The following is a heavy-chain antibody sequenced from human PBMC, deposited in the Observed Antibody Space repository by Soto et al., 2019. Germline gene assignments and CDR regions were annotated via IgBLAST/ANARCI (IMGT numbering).Heavy chain of an antibody. D-gene: IGHD3-3*01. CDR1: GFTFSSYS. Sequence: PGGSLRLSCAASGFTFSSYSMNWVRQAPGKGLEWVSAISGGGSSTYYADSVKGRFTISRDNSKNTLYLQMNSLRAEDTAVYYCAKIPYYDFWSGYSTRYYYMDVWGKGTTVTVS. CDR3: AKIPYYDFWSGYSTRYYYMDV. J-gene: IGHJ6*03. V-gene: IGHV3-23*01. CDR2: ISGGGSST.